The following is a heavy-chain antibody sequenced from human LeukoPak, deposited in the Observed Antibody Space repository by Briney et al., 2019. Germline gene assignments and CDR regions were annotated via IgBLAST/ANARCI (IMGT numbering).Heavy chain of an antibody. Sequence: GGSLRLSCAASGFTFSSYAMHWLRQAPGEGLEWVAVISYDGSNKYYADSVKGRFTISRDNSKNTLYLQMNSLRAEDTAVYYCARSFGIVVVNDAFDIWGQGTMVTVSS. J-gene: IGHJ3*02. D-gene: IGHD3-22*01. CDR3: ARSFGIVVVNDAFDI. CDR2: ISYDGSNK. CDR1: GFTFSSYA. V-gene: IGHV3-30-3*01.